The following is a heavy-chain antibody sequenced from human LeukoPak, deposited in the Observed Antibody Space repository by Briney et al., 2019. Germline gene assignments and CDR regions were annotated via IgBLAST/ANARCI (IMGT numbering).Heavy chain of an antibody. CDR1: GFTFSSYA. CDR3: AKDHHSSRSHFDY. Sequence: PGGSLRLSCAASGFTFSSYAMSWVRQAPGKGLEWVSAISGSGGTTYYADSVKGRFTISRDNSRNTLYLQMNSLRVEDTAVYYCAKDHHSSRSHFDYWGQGTLVTVSS. D-gene: IGHD6-19*01. V-gene: IGHV3-23*01. CDR2: ISGSGGTT. J-gene: IGHJ4*02.